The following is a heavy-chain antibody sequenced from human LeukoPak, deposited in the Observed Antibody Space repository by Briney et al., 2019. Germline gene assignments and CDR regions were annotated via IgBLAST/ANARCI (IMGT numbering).Heavy chain of an antibody. Sequence: PSETLSLTCTVSGGSISSYYGSWIQQPPGKVLERIAYNYYSGSTNYKPSLKSLVTISVDKSKNNFSLKLSSVTAPDTAVYCWARRYGSRSSGACDYWGQGTLVSVCS. CDR2: NYYSGST. J-gene: IGHJ4*02. V-gene: IGHV4-59*12. D-gene: IGHD3-10*01. CDR1: GGSISSYY. CDR3: ARRYGSRSSGACDY.